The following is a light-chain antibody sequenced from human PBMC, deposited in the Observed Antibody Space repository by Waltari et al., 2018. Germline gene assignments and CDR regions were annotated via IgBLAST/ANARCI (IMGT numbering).Light chain of an antibody. Sequence: EIVVTQSPATLSVYPGERATLSCRATQSLNDHLAWYQLKPGQAPRLLIRGASMKAPGVPVRFSGSGSGTEFTLTIDSLQSEDFAVYYCQQYNNWPPYTFGQGTQLDIK. CDR2: GAS. V-gene: IGKV3-15*01. CDR1: QSLNDH. J-gene: IGKJ2*01. CDR3: QQYNNWPPYT.